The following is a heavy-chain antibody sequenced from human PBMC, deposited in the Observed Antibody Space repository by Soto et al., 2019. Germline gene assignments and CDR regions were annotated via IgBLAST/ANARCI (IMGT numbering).Heavy chain of an antibody. CDR3: AKKGFVVVLAAFDS. CDR1: GFTFSNYD. V-gene: IGHV3-23*01. CDR2: ISGSGGST. J-gene: IGHJ4*02. D-gene: IGHD2-15*01. Sequence: EVQLLESGGGLVQPGGSLRLSCAASGFTFSNYDMSWVRQAPGKGLEWVSRISGSGGSTYYADSVKGRFTISRDNSKNTLYPQMNSLRADDTAVYYCAKKGFVVVLAAFDSWGQGTLVTVSS.